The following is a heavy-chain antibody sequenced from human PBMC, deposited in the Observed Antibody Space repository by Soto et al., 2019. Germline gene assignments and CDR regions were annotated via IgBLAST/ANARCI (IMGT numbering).Heavy chain of an antibody. CDR3: ARAPDYYDSSGYQRDAFEI. CDR2: INPSGGST. CDR1: GYTFTSYY. D-gene: IGHD3-22*01. V-gene: IGHV1-46*01. J-gene: IGHJ3*02. Sequence: ASVKVSCKASGYTFTSYYMHWVRQAPGQGLEWMGIINPSGGSTSYAQKFQGRVTMTRDTSTSTVYMELSSLRSEDTAVYYCARAPDYYDSSGYQRDAFEIWGQGTMVTVSS.